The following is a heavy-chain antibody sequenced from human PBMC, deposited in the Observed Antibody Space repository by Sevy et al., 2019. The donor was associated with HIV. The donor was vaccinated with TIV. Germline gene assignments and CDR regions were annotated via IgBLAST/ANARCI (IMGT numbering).Heavy chain of an antibody. J-gene: IGHJ6*02. CDR2: INWFGTII. Sequence: GGSLRLSCIASGFNFNDYAMHWVRQVPGKGLEWVSGINWFGTIIGYGDSVKGRFTISRDNARKSVYLEMNSLSPEGTALYYCAKDLAQGGTLNFYYYGMDFWGQGTTVTVSS. V-gene: IGHV3-9*01. CDR3: AKDLAQGGTLNFYYYGMDF. CDR1: GFNFNDYA. D-gene: IGHD3-16*01.